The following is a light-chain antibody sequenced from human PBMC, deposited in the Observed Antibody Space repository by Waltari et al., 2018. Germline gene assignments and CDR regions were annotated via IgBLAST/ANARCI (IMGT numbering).Light chain of an antibody. J-gene: IGKJ4*01. V-gene: IGKV3-11*01. CDR3: QQRSNWPPGLT. CDR2: DAS. Sequence: EIVLTQSPATLSLSPGERATLSCSASQIVSSYLAWYQQKPGQATRLLIYDASNRATGIPARFSGSGSGTDFTLTISSREPEDFAVYYCQQRSNWPPGLTFGGGTKVEIK. CDR1: QIVSSY.